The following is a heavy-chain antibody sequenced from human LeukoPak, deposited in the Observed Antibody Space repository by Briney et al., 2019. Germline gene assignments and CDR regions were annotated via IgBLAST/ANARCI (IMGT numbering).Heavy chain of an antibody. V-gene: IGHV1-18*01. CDR2: ISAYNGNT. Sequence: ASVKVSCKASGYTFTSYGISWVRQAPGQGLEWMGWISAYNGNTNYAQKLQGRVTMTTDTSTSTAYMELRSLRSDDTAVYYCARHRYYNILTGPGSAFDIWGQGTMVTVSS. CDR3: ARHRYYNILTGPGSAFDI. CDR1: GYTFTSYG. J-gene: IGHJ3*02. D-gene: IGHD3-9*01.